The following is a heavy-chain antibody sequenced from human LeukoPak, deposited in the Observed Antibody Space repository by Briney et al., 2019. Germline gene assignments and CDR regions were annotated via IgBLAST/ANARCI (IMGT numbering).Heavy chain of an antibody. Sequence: GGSLRLSFSASGFTFSSYAMGWVRQAPGKGLEWVSAISCSGGSTYYADSVKGRFTISRDNSKNTLYLQMNSLRAEDTAVYYCAKGGLRGSFDPWGQGTLVTVSS. J-gene: IGHJ5*02. CDR3: AKGGLRGSFDP. CDR1: GFTFSSYA. V-gene: IGHV3-23*01. CDR2: ISCSGGST.